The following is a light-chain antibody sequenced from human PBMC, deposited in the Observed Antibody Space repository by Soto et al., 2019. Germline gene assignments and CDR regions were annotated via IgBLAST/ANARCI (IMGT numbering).Light chain of an antibody. J-gene: IGKJ2*01. V-gene: IGKV3-20*01. CDR1: QSISSSY. Sequence: DIELTQSPCTLSLSPGERATLSCRASQSISSSYSVWYQQQLDQPQSLLIYGASFKASGIADRFSGSGSGSDFTLSISRIELEHFARDYCQQYGSATMYTFGQGTKLEIK. CDR2: GAS. CDR3: QQYGSATMYT.